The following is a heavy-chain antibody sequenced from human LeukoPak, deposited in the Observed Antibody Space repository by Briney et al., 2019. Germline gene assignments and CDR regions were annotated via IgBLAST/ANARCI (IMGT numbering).Heavy chain of an antibody. V-gene: IGHV3-23*01. CDR1: GFTSSSYA. CDR3: AKDGYYYDYSGRGWYFDL. Sequence: PGGSLRLSCAASGFTSSSYAMSWVRQAPGRGLEWVSTISGSSDVTYYADSVKGRFTISRANSKNALYLLMKSLRAEDTAVYYCAKDGYYYDYSGRGWYFDLWGRGTTVSVSS. J-gene: IGHJ2*01. D-gene: IGHD3-22*01. CDR2: ISGSSDVT.